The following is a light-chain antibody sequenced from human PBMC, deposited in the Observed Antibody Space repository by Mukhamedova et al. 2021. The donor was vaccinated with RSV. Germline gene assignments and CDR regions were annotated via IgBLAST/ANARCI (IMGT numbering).Light chain of an antibody. CDR3: ISYTSSSTDV. V-gene: IGLV2-14*03. J-gene: IGLJ1*01. CDR2: VS. Sequence: VSNRPSRVSNRFSGSKSGNTASLTISGLQAEDEADYYCISYTSSSTDVFGTVTKVTVL.